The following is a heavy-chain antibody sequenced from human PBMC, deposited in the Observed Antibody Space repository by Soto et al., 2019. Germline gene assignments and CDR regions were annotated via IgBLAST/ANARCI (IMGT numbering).Heavy chain of an antibody. D-gene: IGHD1-1*01. CDR3: VRENEMEGHTSDFDY. CDR1: GFMFNSYS. V-gene: IGHV3-21*03. J-gene: IGHJ4*02. CDR2: IDARSNYI. Sequence: GGSLRLSCEASGFMFNSYSMNWVRQAPRKGLEWVSLIDARSNYIYYADSVKGRFTISRDNARNSLYLQMDSLRVEDTAVYYCVRENEMEGHTSDFDYWGQGTPVTVSS.